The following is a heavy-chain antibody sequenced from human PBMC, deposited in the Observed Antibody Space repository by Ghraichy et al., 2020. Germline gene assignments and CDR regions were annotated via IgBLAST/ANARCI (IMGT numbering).Heavy chain of an antibody. CDR2: IKPDGSEE. J-gene: IGHJ4*02. D-gene: IGHD6-6*01. CDR1: EFTFSNYW. CDR3: ARSTFSSADY. V-gene: IGHV3-7*01. Sequence: LSLTCAASEFTFSNYWMSWVRQAPGKGLEWVAHIKPDGSEEFYVDSVKGRFTTSRENAHNSLSLQMNSLRAKDSAVYYCARSTFSSADYWGQGTLVTVSS.